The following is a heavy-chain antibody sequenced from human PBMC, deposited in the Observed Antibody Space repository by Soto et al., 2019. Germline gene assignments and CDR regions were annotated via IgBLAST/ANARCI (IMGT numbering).Heavy chain of an antibody. D-gene: IGHD1-26*01. CDR1: GFTFSDYA. CDR2: ISSGGGSP. Sequence: PGGSLRLSCAASGFTFSDYAMSWVRQAPGKGLEWVSSISSGGGSPYYADSVKGRFTISRNNSKNTLFLQMNSLRAEDTAVYYCAKGDGRIVPRHFDYWGQRTLVTVSS. J-gene: IGHJ4*02. CDR3: AKGDGRIVPRHFDY. V-gene: IGHV3-23*01.